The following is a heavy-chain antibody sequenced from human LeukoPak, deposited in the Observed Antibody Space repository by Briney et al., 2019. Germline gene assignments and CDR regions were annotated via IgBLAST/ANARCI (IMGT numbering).Heavy chain of an antibody. V-gene: IGHV4-4*07. CDR2: IYTSGST. CDR3: ARALSGYAWGSYRYSNVDAFDI. D-gene: IGHD3-16*02. J-gene: IGHJ3*02. CDR1: GGSISSYY. Sequence: SETLSLTCTVSGGSISSYYWSWIRQPAGKGLEWIGRIYTSGSTNYNPSLKSRVTMSVDTSKNQFSLKLSSVTAADTAVYYCARALSGYAWGSYRYSNVDAFDIWGQGTMVTVSS.